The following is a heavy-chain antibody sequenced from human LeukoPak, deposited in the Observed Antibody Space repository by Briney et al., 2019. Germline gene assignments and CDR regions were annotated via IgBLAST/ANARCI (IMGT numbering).Heavy chain of an antibody. Sequence: SVKVSCKASGGTFSSYAISWVRQAPGQGLEWMGGIIPIFGTANYAQKFQGRVTITADESTSTAYMELSSLRSEDTAVYYCAGSEFNYGSGSYRWFDPWGQGTLVTVSS. CDR1: GGTFSSYA. V-gene: IGHV1-69*13. CDR3: AGSEFNYGSGSYRWFDP. CDR2: IIPIFGTA. D-gene: IGHD3-10*01. J-gene: IGHJ5*02.